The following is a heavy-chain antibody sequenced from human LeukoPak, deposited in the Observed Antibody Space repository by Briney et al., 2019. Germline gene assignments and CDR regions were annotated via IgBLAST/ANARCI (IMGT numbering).Heavy chain of an antibody. CDR3: AKDQYYYGSGSYYFDY. CDR2: ISGSGGST. Sequence: SCKASGYTFSSYAMSWVRQAPGKGLEWVSAISGSGGSTYYADSVKGRFTISRDNSKNTLYLQMNSLRAEDTAVYYCAKDQYYYGSGSYYFDYWGQGTLVTVSS. J-gene: IGHJ4*02. V-gene: IGHV3-23*01. D-gene: IGHD3-10*01. CDR1: GYTFSSYA.